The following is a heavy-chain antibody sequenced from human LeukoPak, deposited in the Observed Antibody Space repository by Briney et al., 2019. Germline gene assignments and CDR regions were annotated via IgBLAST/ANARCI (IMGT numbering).Heavy chain of an antibody. CDR3: ASRSGMVAARGPMDV. CDR2: IYHSGST. J-gene: IGHJ6*03. CDR1: GYSISSGYY. D-gene: IGHD2-15*01. V-gene: IGHV4-38-2*01. Sequence: SETLSLTCAVSGYSISSGYYWGWIRQPPGKGLEWIGSIYHSGSTYYNPSLKSRVTISVDTSKNQFSLKLSSVTAADTAVYYCASRSGMVAARGPMDVWGKGTTFTVSS.